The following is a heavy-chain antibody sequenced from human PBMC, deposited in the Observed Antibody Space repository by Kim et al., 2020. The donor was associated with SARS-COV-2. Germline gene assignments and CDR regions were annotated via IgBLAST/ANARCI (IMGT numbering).Heavy chain of an antibody. CDR3: ARVGRSNTGCTIRSCPLWWFGP. Sequence: ASVKVSCKASGYTFTGYNMHWVRQAPGQGPEWMGWINPSSGGTNYAQNFQGRVTMTSDTSSNTAYMELSSLRSDDTAVYYCARVGRSNTGCTIRSCPLWWFGPWGQGTLVTVSS. CDR1: GYTFTGYN. J-gene: IGHJ5*02. V-gene: IGHV1-2*02. D-gene: IGHD2-2*01. CDR2: INPSSGGT.